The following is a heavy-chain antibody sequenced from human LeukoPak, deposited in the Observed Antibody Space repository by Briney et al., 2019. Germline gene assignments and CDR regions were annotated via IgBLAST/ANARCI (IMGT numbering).Heavy chain of an antibody. V-gene: IGHV4-4*02. J-gene: IGHJ4*02. CDR1: GFTFRNSW. Sequence: PGGSLRLSCAASGFTFRNSWMSWVRQAPGKGLEWIGQIYHSGSTNYNPSLKSRVTMSVDKSKNQFSLKLSSVTAADTAVYYCARESDAEGVTMDSFDCWGQGTLVTVSS. D-gene: IGHD3-10*01. CDR2: IYHSGST. CDR3: ARESDAEGVTMDSFDC.